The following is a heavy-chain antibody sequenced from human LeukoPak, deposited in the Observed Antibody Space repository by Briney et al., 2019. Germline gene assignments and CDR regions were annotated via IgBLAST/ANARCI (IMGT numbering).Heavy chain of an antibody. V-gene: IGHV4-59*01. Sequence: SETLSLTCTVSGCSISSFFWSWIRQPPGKGLEWVGYIYYSGGTNHNPSLKSRVTISGDTSQNQFSLKLSSMTAADTAAYYCARLVGERWYSYDSSGYHPLAFDIWGQGTMVTVSS. CDR2: IYYSGGT. CDR1: GCSISSFF. J-gene: IGHJ3*02. CDR3: ARLVGERWYSYDSSGYHPLAFDI. D-gene: IGHD3-22*01.